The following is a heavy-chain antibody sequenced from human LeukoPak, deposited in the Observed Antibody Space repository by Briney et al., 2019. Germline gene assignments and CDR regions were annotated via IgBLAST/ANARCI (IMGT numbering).Heavy chain of an antibody. CDR1: GFTVSSSY. CDR2: IYSGGST. D-gene: IGHD3-22*01. Sequence: GGSLRLSCAGSGFTVSSSYMTWVRQAPGKGLEWVSDIYSGGSTYYADSVKGRFTISRDNSKNTLYLQMNSLRAEDTAMYYCARGGVTMIVPIFWGQGTLVTVSS. CDR3: ARGGVTMIVPIF. J-gene: IGHJ4*02. V-gene: IGHV3-53*01.